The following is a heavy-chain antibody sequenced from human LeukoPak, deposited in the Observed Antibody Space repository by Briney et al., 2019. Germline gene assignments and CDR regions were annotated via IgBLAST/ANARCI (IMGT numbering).Heavy chain of an antibody. J-gene: IGHJ4*02. V-gene: IGHV4-39*07. CDR1: GGSISSSSYY. D-gene: IGHD2-2*01. CDR3: ARDIVVVPAAISGFYFDY. CDR2: INHSGST. Sequence: SETLSLTCTVSGGSISSSSYYWSWIRQPPGKGLEWIGEINHSGSTNYNPSLKSRVTISVDTSKNQFSLKLSSVTAADTAVYYCARDIVVVPAAISGFYFDYWGQGTLVTVSS.